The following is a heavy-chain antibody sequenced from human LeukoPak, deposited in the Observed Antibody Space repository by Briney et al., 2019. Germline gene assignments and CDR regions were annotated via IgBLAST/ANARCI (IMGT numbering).Heavy chain of an antibody. Sequence: SVKVSCKASGGTFSSYAISWVRQAPGQGLEWMGGIIPIFGTANYAQRFQGRVTITADESTSTAYMELSSLRSEDTAMYYCARRARTTVTFDYWGQGTLVTVSS. CDR1: GGTFSSYA. CDR3: ARRARTTVTFDY. J-gene: IGHJ4*02. CDR2: IIPIFGTA. V-gene: IGHV1-69*13. D-gene: IGHD4-11*01.